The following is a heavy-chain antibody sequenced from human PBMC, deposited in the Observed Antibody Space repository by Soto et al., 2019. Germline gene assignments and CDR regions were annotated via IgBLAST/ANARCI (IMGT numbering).Heavy chain of an antibody. CDR1: GYTFTTYG. Sequence: QVQLVQSGAEVKKPGASVKVSCKASGYTFTTYGISWVRQAPGQGLEWMGWTSGYNENTIYAQNFQGRVTMTTDTSTSAAYMELRSLRSDDTAVYYCARGATVRDAFDLWGQGTVVTVSS. J-gene: IGHJ3*01. V-gene: IGHV1-18*01. CDR2: TSGYNENT. D-gene: IGHD4-17*01. CDR3: ARGATVRDAFDL.